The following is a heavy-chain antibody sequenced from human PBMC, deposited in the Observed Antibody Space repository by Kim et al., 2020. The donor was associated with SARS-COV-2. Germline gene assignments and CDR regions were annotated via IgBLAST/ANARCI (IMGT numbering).Heavy chain of an antibody. CDR2: IIPIFGTA. J-gene: IGHJ3*02. CDR3: ARPLAAAGTYDAFDI. D-gene: IGHD6-13*01. CDR1: GGTFSSYA. V-gene: IGHV1-69*13. Sequence: SVKVSCKASGGTFSSYAISWVRQAPGQGLEWMGGIIPIFGTANYAQKFQGRVTITADESTSTAYMELSSLRSEDTAVYYCARPLAAAGTYDAFDIWGQGTMVTVSS.